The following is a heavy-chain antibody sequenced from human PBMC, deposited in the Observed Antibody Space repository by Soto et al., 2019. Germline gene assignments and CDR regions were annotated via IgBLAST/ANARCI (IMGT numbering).Heavy chain of an antibody. V-gene: IGHV3-23*01. CDR2: ISHSGSDT. Sequence: LRLSCAASGFTFSLYGMSWVRQAPGRGLEWVSGISHSGSDTYYADSVRGRFTISRDNSKNTLSLQMNSLRAEDTAVYYCAKRWGYCTDGVCHYYFDYWGQGTLVTVSS. J-gene: IGHJ4*02. D-gene: IGHD2-8*01. CDR3: AKRWGYCTDGVCHYYFDY. CDR1: GFTFSLYG.